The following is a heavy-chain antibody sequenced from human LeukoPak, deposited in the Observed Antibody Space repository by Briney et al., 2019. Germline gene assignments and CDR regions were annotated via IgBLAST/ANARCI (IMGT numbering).Heavy chain of an antibody. CDR3: ARRIGYSSGHSAVYYFDY. CDR1: GFTFSTYW. J-gene: IGHJ4*02. V-gene: IGHV3-74*01. Sequence: GGSLRLSCAASGFTFSTYWMHWVRQAPGKGLVGVSLINSGGDDTRYADSVKGRFTISRDNAKNTLYLQMNSLRAEGTAVYYCARRIGYSSGHSAVYYFDYWGQGTLVTVSS. D-gene: IGHD6-19*01. CDR2: INSGGDDT.